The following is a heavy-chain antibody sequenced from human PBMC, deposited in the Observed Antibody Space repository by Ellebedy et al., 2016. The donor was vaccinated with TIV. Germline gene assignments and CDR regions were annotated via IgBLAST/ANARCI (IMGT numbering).Heavy chain of an antibody. D-gene: IGHD3-16*01. CDR3: ATDGSYGDYLSPTHAFEI. V-gene: IGHV3-7*01. CDR2: IKQDGGET. CDR1: RFSFSSYW. Sequence: GRSLRLSCAASRFSFSSYWMTWVRQAQGKGLEWVANIKQDGGETYYGNSVKGRFTISRDNAKRTLDLQMNSLRAEDTAIYYCATDGSYGDYLSPTHAFEIWGQGTLVTVSP. J-gene: IGHJ3*02.